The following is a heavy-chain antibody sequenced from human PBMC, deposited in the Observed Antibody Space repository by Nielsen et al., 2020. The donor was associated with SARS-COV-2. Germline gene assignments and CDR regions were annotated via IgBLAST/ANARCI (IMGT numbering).Heavy chain of an antibody. V-gene: IGHV3-20*04. CDR1: GFTFDDYG. Sequence: GGSLRLSCAASGFTFDDYGMSWVRQAPGKGLEWVSGINWNGGSTGYADSVKGRFTISRHNSKNTLYLQMNSLRAEDTAVYYCARDLGQLGVDVWGQGTTVTVSS. CDR3: ARDLGQLGVDV. CDR2: INWNGGST. J-gene: IGHJ6*02. D-gene: IGHD6-13*01.